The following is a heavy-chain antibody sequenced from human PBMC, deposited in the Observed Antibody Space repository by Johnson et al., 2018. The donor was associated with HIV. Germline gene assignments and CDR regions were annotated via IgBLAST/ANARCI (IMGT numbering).Heavy chain of an antibody. V-gene: IGHV3-9*01. J-gene: IGHJ3*02. CDR3: ARQAPGVTIFGVGGAFDI. Sequence: VQLVESGGGLVQPGRSLRLSCAASGFTIDDYAMHWVRQAPGKGLEWVSGISWNSGSIGYADSVKGRFTISRDNAQNSLYLQMNSLRAEDTAVYYCARQAPGVTIFGVGGAFDIWGQGTMVTVSS. D-gene: IGHD3-3*01. CDR2: ISWNSGSI. CDR1: GFTIDDYA.